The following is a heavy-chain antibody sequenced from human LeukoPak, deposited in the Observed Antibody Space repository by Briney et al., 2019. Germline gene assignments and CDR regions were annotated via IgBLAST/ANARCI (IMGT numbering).Heavy chain of an antibody. Sequence: TGGSLRLSCAVSGFTFGGRLMHWVRQAPGKGLVWVALIKDDGSTTNYADSVKGRFTASRDDAKNTVYLQMSSLRAEDTAVYYCHPLAFVTNWGQGTLVTVSS. D-gene: IGHD2-8*01. CDR1: GFTFGGRL. CDR2: IKDDGSTT. CDR3: HPLAFVTN. J-gene: IGHJ4*02. V-gene: IGHV3-74*01.